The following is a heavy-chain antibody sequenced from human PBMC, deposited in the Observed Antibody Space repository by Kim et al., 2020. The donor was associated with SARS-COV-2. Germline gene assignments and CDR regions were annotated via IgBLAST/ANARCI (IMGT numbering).Heavy chain of an antibody. CDR3: APFIWLYQLPSDYYYGMDV. D-gene: IGHD2-2*01. V-gene: IGHV3-21*01. CDR1: GFTFSSYS. J-gene: IGHJ6*02. Sequence: GGSLRLSCAASGFTFSSYSMNWVRQAPGKGLEWVSSISSSSSYIYYADSVKGRFTISRDNAKNSLYLQMNSLRAEDTAVYYCAPFIWLYQLPSDYYYGMDVWGQGTTVTVSS. CDR2: ISSSSSYI.